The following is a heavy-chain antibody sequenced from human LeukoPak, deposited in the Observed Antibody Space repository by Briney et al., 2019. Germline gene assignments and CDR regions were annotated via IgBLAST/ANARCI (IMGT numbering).Heavy chain of an antibody. CDR2: INPNSGGT. J-gene: IGHJ4*02. D-gene: IGHD2-2*01. CDR1: GYTFTGYY. CDR3: ARDLTLRVVVPAY. V-gene: IGHV1-2*02. Sequence: ASVKVSCKASGYTFTGYYMHWVRQAPGQGLEWMGWINPNSGGTNYAQKFQGRVTMTRDTSISTAYMELSRLRSDDTAVHYCARDLTLRVVVPAYWGQGTLVTVSS.